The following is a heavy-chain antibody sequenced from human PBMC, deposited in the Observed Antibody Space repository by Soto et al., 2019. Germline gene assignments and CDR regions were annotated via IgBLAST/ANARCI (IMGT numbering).Heavy chain of an antibody. V-gene: IGHV3-48*03. J-gene: IGHJ4*02. CDR1: GFTFSSYE. CDR2: ISSSGTTI. CDR3: ARPSSSWYYFDY. D-gene: IGHD6-13*01. Sequence: GGSLRLSCAASGFTFSSYEMNWVRQAPGKGLEWVSYISSSGTTIYYADSVKGRFTISRDNARNSLHLQMNSLRVEDTAVYYCARPSSSWYYFDYWGQGTLVTVSS.